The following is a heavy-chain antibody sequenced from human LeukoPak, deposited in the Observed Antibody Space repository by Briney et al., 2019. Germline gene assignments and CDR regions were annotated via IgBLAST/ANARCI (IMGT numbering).Heavy chain of an antibody. CDR1: GFTFSSYW. V-gene: IGHV3-7*01. Sequence: PGGSLRLSCAASGFTFSSYWMSWDRQAPGKGPEGVANIKQDGSEKYYVDPVKGRFTISRDNAKNSLYLQMNSLRAEDTAVYYCAREKDSGYSYLFDYWGQGTLVTVSS. CDR3: AREKDSGYSYLFDY. D-gene: IGHD5-18*01. J-gene: IGHJ4*02. CDR2: IKQDGSEK.